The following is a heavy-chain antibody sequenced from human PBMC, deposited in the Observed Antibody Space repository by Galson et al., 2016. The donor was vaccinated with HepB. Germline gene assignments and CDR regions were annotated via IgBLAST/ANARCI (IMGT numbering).Heavy chain of an antibody. CDR3: AREGGRCYSCFDH. Sequence: SLRLSCAASGITFSRNAMNWVRQAPGKGLEWVAVISYDGSNKYYADSVKGRFTISRDNSKNTLYLQMNSLRAEDTAVYYCAREGGRCYSCFDHWGQGTLVTVSS. J-gene: IGHJ4*02. D-gene: IGHD2-15*01. V-gene: IGHV3-30-3*01. CDR2: ISYDGSNK. CDR1: GITFSRNA.